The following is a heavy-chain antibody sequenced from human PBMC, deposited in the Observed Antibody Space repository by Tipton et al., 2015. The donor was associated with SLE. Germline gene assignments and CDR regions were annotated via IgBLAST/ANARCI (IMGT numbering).Heavy chain of an antibody. CDR3: ARNVFVVGPAAENYYYYYMDV. CDR1: GFTFSDYW. J-gene: IGHJ6*03. D-gene: IGHD2-2*01. V-gene: IGHV3-7*03. CDR2: INQDGSET. Sequence: SLRLSCAASGFTFSDYWMTWVRQAPGKGLEWVANINQDGSETYYVDSMKGRFTISRDNAKNSLYLQMNSLRAADTAVYYCARNVFVVGPAAENYYYYYMDVWGKGTTVTVSS.